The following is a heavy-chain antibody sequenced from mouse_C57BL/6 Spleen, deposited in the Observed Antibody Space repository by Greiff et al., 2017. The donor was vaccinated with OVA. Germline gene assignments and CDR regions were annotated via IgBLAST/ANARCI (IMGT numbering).Heavy chain of an antibody. CDR1: GYTFTSYW. CDR3: ARGGIYYDYDAGLFAY. V-gene: IGHV1-61*01. CDR2: IYPSDSET. Sequence: QVQLQQPGAELVRPGSSVKLSCKASGYTFTSYWMDWVKQRPGQGLEWIGNIYPSDSETHYNQKFKDKATLTVDKSSSTAYMQLSSLTSEDSAVYYCARGGIYYDYDAGLFAYWGQGTLVTVSA. J-gene: IGHJ3*01. D-gene: IGHD2-4*01.